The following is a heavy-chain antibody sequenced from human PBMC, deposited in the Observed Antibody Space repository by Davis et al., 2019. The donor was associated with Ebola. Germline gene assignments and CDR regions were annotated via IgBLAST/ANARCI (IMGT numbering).Heavy chain of an antibody. D-gene: IGHD3-16*01. CDR2: ISSSGSTI. Sequence: GGSLRLSCAASGFTFSSYEMNWVRQAPGKGLEWVSYISSSGSTIYYADSVKGRFTISRDNAKNSLYLQMNSLRAEDTAVYYCARDVKGTPGDALYYYYYGMDVWGQGTTVTVSS. CDR1: GFTFSSYE. J-gene: IGHJ6*02. V-gene: IGHV3-48*03. CDR3: ARDVKGTPGDALYYYYYGMDV.